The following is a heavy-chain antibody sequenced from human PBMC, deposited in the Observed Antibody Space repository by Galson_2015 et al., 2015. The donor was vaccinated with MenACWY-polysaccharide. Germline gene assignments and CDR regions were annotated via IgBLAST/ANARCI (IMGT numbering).Heavy chain of an antibody. CDR3: AKRPIRASCGGLDV. CDR1: GGSISSSYW. V-gene: IGHV4-4*02. CDR2: IYHDGRT. J-gene: IGHJ6*02. D-gene: IGHD3-10*01. Sequence: ETLSLTCAVSGGSISSSYWWTWVRQPPGKGLEWIGEIYHDGRTAYIPPLKSRITVSLDQAKNQVSLSLISVTAADTAVYYCAKRPIRASCGGLDVWGQGTTVTVS.